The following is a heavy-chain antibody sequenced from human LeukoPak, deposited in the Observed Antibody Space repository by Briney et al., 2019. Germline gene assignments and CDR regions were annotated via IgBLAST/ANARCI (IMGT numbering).Heavy chain of an antibody. V-gene: IGHV3-53*01. J-gene: IGHJ5*02. CDR2: IYTDGAT. CDR3: ARVDGYCSTSGCYPKGENWFDP. Sequence: GGSLRLSCAISGITVSQSDMSWVRQAPGRGLEWVSLIYTDGATHYADSVKGRFSISRDNSKDTLYLQMNSLRGEDTAVYYCARVDGYCSTSGCYPKGENWFDPWGQGTLVTVSS. D-gene: IGHD2-2*01. CDR1: GITVSQSD.